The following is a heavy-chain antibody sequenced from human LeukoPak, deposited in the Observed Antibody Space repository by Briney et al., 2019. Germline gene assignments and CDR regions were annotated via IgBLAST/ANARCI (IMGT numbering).Heavy chain of an antibody. CDR2: ISGSGGST. D-gene: IGHD3-22*01. CDR1: GFTFSSYA. V-gene: IGHV3-23*01. J-gene: IGHJ4*02. Sequence: GGSLRLSCAASGFTFSSYAMSWVRQAPGKGLEWVSAISGSGGSTYYADSVKGRFTISRDNSKNTLYLQMNSLRAEDTAVYYCARGRGDSKGTSFHYWGQGTLVTVSA. CDR3: ARGRGDSKGTSFHY.